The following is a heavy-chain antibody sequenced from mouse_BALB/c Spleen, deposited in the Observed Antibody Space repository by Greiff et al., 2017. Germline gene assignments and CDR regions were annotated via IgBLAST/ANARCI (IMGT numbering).Heavy chain of an antibody. CDR1: GYTFTSYY. V-gene: IGHV1S26*01. CDR2: INPSTGYT. J-gene: IGHJ3*01. CDR3: ARRGFAY. Sequence: VQLQQSGAELVKPGASVKLSCKASGYTFTSYYMYWVKQRPGQGLEWIGYINPSTGYTEYNQKFKDKATLTADKSSSTAYMQLSSLTSEDSAVYYCARRGFAYWGQGTLVTVSA.